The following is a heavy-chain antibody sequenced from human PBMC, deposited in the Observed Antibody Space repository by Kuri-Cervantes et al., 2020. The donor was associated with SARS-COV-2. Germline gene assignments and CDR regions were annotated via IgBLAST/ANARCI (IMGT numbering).Heavy chain of an antibody. J-gene: IGHJ3*02. D-gene: IGHD2-15*01. Sequence: SCTVSGGSISSGSYYWSWLRQPAGKGLEWIGRIYTSGSTNYNPSLKSRVTISVDTSKNQFSLKLSSVTAADTAVYYCASSGHKVAFDIWGQGTMVTVSS. V-gene: IGHV4-61*02. CDR1: GGSISSGSYY. CDR3: ASSGHKVAFDI. CDR2: IYTSGST.